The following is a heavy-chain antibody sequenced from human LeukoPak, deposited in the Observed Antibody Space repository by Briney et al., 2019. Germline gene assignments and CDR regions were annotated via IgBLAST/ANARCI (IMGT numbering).Heavy chain of an antibody. Sequence: GGSLRLSCAASGFTFSSYWMSWVRQAPGEGLEWVANIKQDGTEKYYMDSVKGRLSISRDNAKNSLYLQMNALRAEDTAVYYCARDVRPYYWGQGTLVTVST. D-gene: IGHD6-6*01. CDR2: IKQDGTEK. V-gene: IGHV3-7*04. CDR1: GFTFSSYW. J-gene: IGHJ4*02. CDR3: ARDVRPYY.